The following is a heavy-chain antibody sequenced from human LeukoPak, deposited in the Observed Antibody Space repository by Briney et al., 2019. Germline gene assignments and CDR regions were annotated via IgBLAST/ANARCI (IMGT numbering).Heavy chain of an antibody. CDR2: IWYDASNK. V-gene: IGHV3-33*01. Sequence: GGSLRLSCSASGFTFRRLGMHGVRQAPGKGLEWVAVIWYDASNKYYADSVKGRFTISRDNSKNTLFLQMNGLRDDDTAVYYCVRGVGVSRFNYFDRWGQGTLVIVSS. CDR1: GFTFRRLG. D-gene: IGHD6-13*01. CDR3: VRGVGVSRFNYFDR. J-gene: IGHJ5*02.